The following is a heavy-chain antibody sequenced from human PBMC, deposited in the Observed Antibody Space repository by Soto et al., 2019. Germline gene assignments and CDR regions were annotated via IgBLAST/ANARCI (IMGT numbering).Heavy chain of an antibody. V-gene: IGHV5-10-1*01. CDR2: IDPSDSYT. J-gene: IGHJ6*02. Sequence: PGESLKISCKGSGYSFTSYWISWVRQMPGKGLEWMGRIDPSDSYTNYSPSFQGHVTISADKSISTAYLQWSSLKASDTAMYYCARGESFGELVYGMDVWGQGXTVTVSS. D-gene: IGHD3-10*01. CDR3: ARGESFGELVYGMDV. CDR1: GYSFTSYW.